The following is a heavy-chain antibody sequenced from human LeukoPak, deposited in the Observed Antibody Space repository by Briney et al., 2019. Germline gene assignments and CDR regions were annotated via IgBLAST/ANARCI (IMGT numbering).Heavy chain of an antibody. J-gene: IGHJ4*02. D-gene: IGHD5-18*01. Sequence: SETLSLTCTVSGGSISSYYWSWIRQPPGKGLEWIGYIYYSGSTNYNPSLKSRVTISVDTSKNQFSLKLSSVTAADTAVYYCARGPGYSYGQSFDYWGQGTLVTVSS. CDR2: IYYSGST. CDR3: ARGPGYSYGQSFDY. CDR1: GGSISSYY. V-gene: IGHV4-59*01.